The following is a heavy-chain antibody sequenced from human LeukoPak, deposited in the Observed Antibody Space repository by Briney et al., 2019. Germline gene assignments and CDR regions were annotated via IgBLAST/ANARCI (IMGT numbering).Heavy chain of an antibody. V-gene: IGHV4-38-2*01. CDR3: ASRNYYDSSGYYSSFDY. D-gene: IGHD3-22*01. CDR1: GYSISSGYY. Sequence: SETLSLTCAVSGYSISSGYYWGWIRQPPGKGLEWIGSIYHSGSTYYNPSLKSRVTISVDTSKNQFSLKLSSVTAADTAVYCCASRNYYDSSGYYSSFDYWGQGALVTVSS. J-gene: IGHJ4*02. CDR2: IYHSGST.